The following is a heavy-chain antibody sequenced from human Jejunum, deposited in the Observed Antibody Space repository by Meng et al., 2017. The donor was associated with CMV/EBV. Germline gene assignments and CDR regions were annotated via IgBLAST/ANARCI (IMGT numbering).Heavy chain of an antibody. V-gene: IGHV1-18*01. Sequence: AQLVQSGGEVKKPWDSVKVSCKASGYTFTNYGITWVRQAPGQGLEWMGWISAYNGNTNYAQTLQGRLTMTTDTSTSTAYMELRSLRSDDTAVYYCARVEVGITSGDYWGQGTLVTVSS. J-gene: IGHJ4*02. CDR3: ARVEVGITSGDY. CDR2: ISAYNGNT. D-gene: IGHD1-26*01. CDR1: GYTFTNYG.